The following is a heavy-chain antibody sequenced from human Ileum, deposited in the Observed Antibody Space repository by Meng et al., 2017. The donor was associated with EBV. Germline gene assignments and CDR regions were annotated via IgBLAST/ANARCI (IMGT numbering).Heavy chain of an antibody. CDR2: INTNTGKP. CDR1: GYTFTTYG. D-gene: IGHD6-25*01. J-gene: IGHJ4*02. Sequence: QDKLVQSGAYLKKPGASVRISGKASGYTFTTYGMNWVRQAPGQGLEWMGWINTNTGKPTYAQGLTGRFVFSLDTSVSTAYLQISSLKAEDTAVYYCARDSEAADYWGQGTLVTVSS. CDR3: ARDSEAADY. V-gene: IGHV7-4-1*02.